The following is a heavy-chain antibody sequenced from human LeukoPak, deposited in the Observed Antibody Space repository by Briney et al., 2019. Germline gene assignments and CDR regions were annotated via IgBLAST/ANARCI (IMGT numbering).Heavy chain of an antibody. J-gene: IGHJ4*02. CDR2: ISGSGGST. D-gene: IGHD3-10*01. CDR3: AKGGQTMVRGVIITF. Sequence: GGSLRLSCAASGFSVSSNYMTWVRQAPGKGLEWVSAISGSGGSTYYADSVKGRFTISRDNSKNTLYLQMNSLRAEDTAVYYCAKGGQTMVRGVIITFWGQGTLVTVSS. V-gene: IGHV3-23*01. CDR1: GFSVSSNY.